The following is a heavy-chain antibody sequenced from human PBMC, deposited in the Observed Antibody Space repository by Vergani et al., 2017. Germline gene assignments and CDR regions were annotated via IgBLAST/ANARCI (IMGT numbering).Heavy chain of an antibody. Sequence: QVQLVQSGAEVKKPGASVKVSCKASGYTFTSYGISWVRQAPGQGLEWMGWISAYNGNTNYAQKLQGRVTMTTDTSTSTAYMELSSLRSEDTAVYYCATGSPKGDDSLNKRGEYYYYGMDVWGQGTTVTVSS. CDR3: ATGSPKGDDSLNKRGEYYYYGMDV. D-gene: IGHD5-12*01. J-gene: IGHJ6*02. V-gene: IGHV1-18*01. CDR1: GYTFTSYG. CDR2: ISAYNGNT.